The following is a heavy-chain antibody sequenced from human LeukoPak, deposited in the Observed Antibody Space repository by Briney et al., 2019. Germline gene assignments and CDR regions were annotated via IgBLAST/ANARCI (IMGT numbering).Heavy chain of an antibody. J-gene: IGHJ3*02. D-gene: IGHD3-22*01. Sequence: ASVNVSCKASGYTFTSYGIGWVRQAPGQALEWMGWISTYNGKRNYAQKLQDRVTMPTETSTSTAYMELRSLRSDDTAIYHCAKNYYYDNTGYWGAFDIWGQGTMVTVSS. CDR2: ISTYNGKR. V-gene: IGHV1-18*01. CDR1: GYTFTSYG. CDR3: AKNYYYDNTGYWGAFDI.